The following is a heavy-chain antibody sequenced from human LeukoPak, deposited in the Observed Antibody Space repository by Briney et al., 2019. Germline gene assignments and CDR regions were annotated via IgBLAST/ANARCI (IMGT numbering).Heavy chain of an antibody. D-gene: IGHD5-18*01. V-gene: IGHV3-21*01. CDR2: ISTSSSYI. CDR3: ARGSPGTAMGLN. CDR1: GFTLSRYS. J-gene: IGHJ4*02. Sequence: GGSLRLSCAASGFTLSRYSMNWVRQAPGKGLEWVSSISTSSSYIYYADSVKGRFTISRDNAKNSLYLQMNSLRAEDTAVYYCARGSPGTAMGLNWGQGTLVTVSS.